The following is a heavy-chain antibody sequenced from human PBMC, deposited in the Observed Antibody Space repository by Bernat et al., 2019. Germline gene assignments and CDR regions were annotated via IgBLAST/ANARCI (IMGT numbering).Heavy chain of an antibody. CDR3: AKPSSTRNYGMDV. CDR1: GFTFSSYA. Sequence: EVQLLESGGGLVQPGGSLRLSCAASGFTFSSYAMSWVRQAPGKGLEWVSAISGSGGSTYYADSVKGRFTISRDKSTTTLYLQMNSLGAEDTAVYYCAKPSSTRNYGMDVWGQGTTVTVSS. CDR2: ISGSGGST. V-gene: IGHV3-23*01. J-gene: IGHJ6*02. D-gene: IGHD2-2*01.